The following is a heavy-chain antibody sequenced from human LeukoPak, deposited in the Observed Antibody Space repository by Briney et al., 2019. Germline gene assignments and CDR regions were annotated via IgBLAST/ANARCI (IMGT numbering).Heavy chain of an antibody. D-gene: IGHD6-25*01. CDR2: INPNSGGT. CDR3: ARGEPHGSQFYYYMDV. V-gene: IGHV1-2*02. CDR1: GYTFTSYG. Sequence: ASVKVSCKASGYTFTSYGISWVRQAPGQGLEWMGWINPNSGGTNYAQKFQGRVTMTRDTSISTAYMELSRLRSDDAAVYYCARGEPHGSQFYYYMDVWGKGTTVTVSS. J-gene: IGHJ6*03.